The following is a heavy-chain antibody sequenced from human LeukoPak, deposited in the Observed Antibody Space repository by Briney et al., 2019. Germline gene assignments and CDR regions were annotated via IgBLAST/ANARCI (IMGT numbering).Heavy chain of an antibody. D-gene: IGHD1-1*01. V-gene: IGHV4-30-2*01. CDR2: IYHSGST. CDR3: ARVWSYYYYLDV. Sequence: SETLSLTCTVSGGSISSGGYYWSWIRQPPGKGLEWIGYIYHSGSTYYNPSLKSRVTISVDTSKNQYSLKLSSVTAADTAVYYCARVWSYYYYLDVWGKGTPVTVSS. J-gene: IGHJ6*03. CDR1: GGSISSGGYY.